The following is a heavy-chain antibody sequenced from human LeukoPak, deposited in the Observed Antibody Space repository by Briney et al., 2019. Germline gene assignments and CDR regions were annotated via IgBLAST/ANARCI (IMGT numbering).Heavy chain of an antibody. D-gene: IGHD4-23*01. Sequence: VASVKVSCKASGGTFSSYAISWVRQAPGQGLEWMGGIIPIFGTANYAQKFQGRVTITADESTSTAYMELSSLRSEDTAVYYCARATVVTPDYFDWFDPWGQGTLVTVSS. V-gene: IGHV1-69*13. CDR1: GGTFSSYA. J-gene: IGHJ5*02. CDR2: IIPIFGTA. CDR3: ARATVVTPDYFDWFDP.